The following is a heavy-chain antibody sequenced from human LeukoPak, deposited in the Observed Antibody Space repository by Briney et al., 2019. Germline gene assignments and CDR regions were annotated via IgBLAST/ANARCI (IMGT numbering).Heavy chain of an antibody. D-gene: IGHD3-3*01. Sequence: SETLSLTCTVSGGSISSSRYFWGWIRQPPGKGLEWIGYIYYSGSTNYNPSLKSRVTISVDTSKNQFSLKLSSVTAADTAVYYCARDFFAGDFWSGYPQSDAFDIWGQGTMVTVSS. CDR1: GGSISSSRYF. CDR2: IYYSGST. CDR3: ARDFFAGDFWSGYPQSDAFDI. V-gene: IGHV4-61*01. J-gene: IGHJ3*02.